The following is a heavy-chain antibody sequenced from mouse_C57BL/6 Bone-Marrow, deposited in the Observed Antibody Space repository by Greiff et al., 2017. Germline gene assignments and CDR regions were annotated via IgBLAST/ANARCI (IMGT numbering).Heavy chain of an antibody. CDR1: GYTFTDYE. J-gene: IGHJ2*01. Sequence: QVQLQQSGAELVRPGASVTLSCKASGYTFTDYEMHWVKQTPVHGLEWIGAIDPETGGTSYNQKFKGKAILTADNSSSTAYMELRSLTSEDSAVYYCTSFNYYGSSSDYWGQGTTLPVSS. V-gene: IGHV1-15*01. CDR2: IDPETGGT. D-gene: IGHD1-1*01. CDR3: TSFNYYGSSSDY.